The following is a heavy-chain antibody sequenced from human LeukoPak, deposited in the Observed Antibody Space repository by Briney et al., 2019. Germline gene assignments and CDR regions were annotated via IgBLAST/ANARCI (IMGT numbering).Heavy chain of an antibody. Sequence: PSQTLSLTCTVSGGSISSGSYYWSWIRQPAGKGLGWIGRIYTSGSTNYNPSLKSRVTISVDTSKNQFSLKLSSVTAADTAVYYCARDTFSRDFYYYYMDVWGKGTTVTISS. J-gene: IGHJ6*03. D-gene: IGHD3-16*01. CDR1: GGSISSGSYY. CDR3: ARDTFSRDFYYYYMDV. V-gene: IGHV4-61*02. CDR2: IYTSGST.